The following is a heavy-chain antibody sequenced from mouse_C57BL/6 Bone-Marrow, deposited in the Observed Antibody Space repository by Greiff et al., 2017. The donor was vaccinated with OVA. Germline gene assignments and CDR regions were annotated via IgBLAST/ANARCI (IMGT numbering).Heavy chain of an antibody. J-gene: IGHJ4*01. D-gene: IGHD1-1*01. CDR1: GYTFTSYN. CDR2: IYPGNGDS. CDR3: ARSLYGSPYYYAMDY. Sequence: SGAELVRPGASVKMSCKASGYTFTSYNMHWVKQTPRQGLEWIGAIYPGNGDSSYNQKFKGKATLTVDKSSSTAYMQLSSLTSEDSAVYFCARSLYGSPYYYAMDYWGQGTSVTVSS. V-gene: IGHV1-12*01.